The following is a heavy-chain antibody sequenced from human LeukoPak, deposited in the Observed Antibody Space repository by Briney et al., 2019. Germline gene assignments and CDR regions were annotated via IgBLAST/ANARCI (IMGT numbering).Heavy chain of an antibody. D-gene: IGHD2-2*01. CDR1: GFTFSAYS. J-gene: IGHJ2*01. CDR2: ISRSSNYI. V-gene: IGHV3-21*01. CDR3: AREIVVLPAAIDWYFDL. Sequence: GGSLRLSCGASGFTFSAYSMNWIRQAPGKGLEWVSSISRSSNYIYYADSVKGRFTVSRDNAKNSLYLQMNSLRAEDTAVYYCAREIVVLPAAIDWYFDLWGRGTLVTVSS.